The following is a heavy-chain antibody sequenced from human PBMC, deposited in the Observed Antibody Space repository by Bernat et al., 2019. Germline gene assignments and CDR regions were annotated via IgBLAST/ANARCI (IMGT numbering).Heavy chain of an antibody. CDR3: AKGPSAADY. CDR1: GFTFDDYA. V-gene: IGHV3-30*18. D-gene: IGHD6-19*01. J-gene: IGHJ4*02. CDR2: ISYDGSNK. Sequence: VQLVESGGGLVQPGRSLRLSCAASGFTFDDYAMHWVRQAPGKGLEWVAVISYDGSNKYYADSVKGRFTISRDNSKNTLYLQMNSLRAEDTAVYYCAKGPSAADYWGQGTLVTVSS.